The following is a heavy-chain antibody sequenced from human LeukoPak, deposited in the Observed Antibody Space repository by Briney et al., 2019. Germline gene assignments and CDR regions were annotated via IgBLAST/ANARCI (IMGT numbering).Heavy chain of an antibody. CDR1: GLTFSSYG. V-gene: IGHV3-23*01. CDR3: ATALRGYSYGNRTYYYYYYMDV. D-gene: IGHD5-18*01. J-gene: IGHJ6*03. CDR2: ISGSGGST. Sequence: GGSLRLSCAASGLTFSSYGMSWVRQAPGKGLEWVSAISGSGGSTYYADSVKGRFTISRDNSKNTLYLQMNSLRAEDTAVYYCATALRGYSYGNRTYYYYYYMDVWGKGTTVTVSS.